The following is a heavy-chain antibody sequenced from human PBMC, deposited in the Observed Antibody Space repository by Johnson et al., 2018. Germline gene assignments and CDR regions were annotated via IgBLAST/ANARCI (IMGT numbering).Heavy chain of an antibody. CDR3: TTERDSNSWTSSYYYYMDV. Sequence: SSVRQAPGKGQESVGRSKGKADGGRTDYAAPGKGRVTISRYDSKNTLDLQMNSLKTEDTAGYYCTTERDSNSWTSSYYYYMDVWGKGTTVTVS. J-gene: IGHJ6*03. D-gene: IGHD6-13*01. V-gene: IGHV3-15*05. CDR2: SKGKADGGRT.